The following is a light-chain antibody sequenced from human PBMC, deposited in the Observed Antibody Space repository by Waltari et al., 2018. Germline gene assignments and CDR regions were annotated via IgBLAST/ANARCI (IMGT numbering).Light chain of an antibody. Sequence: QSVLTQPPSVSGAPGQRVTISCTGRGSNIGAGSALPWYQQLPRAAPKLLIYGSTSRPLGVPDRFFGSTSGTSASLAITGLQAEDEADYYCQSYDTSLRVVFGGGTKLTVL. CDR3: QSYDTSLRVV. V-gene: IGLV1-40*01. CDR1: GSNIGAGSA. CDR2: GST. J-gene: IGLJ3*02.